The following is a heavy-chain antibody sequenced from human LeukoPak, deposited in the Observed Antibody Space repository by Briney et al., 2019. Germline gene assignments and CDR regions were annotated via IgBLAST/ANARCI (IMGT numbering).Heavy chain of an antibody. CDR1: GGSIMNHY. Sequence: PSETLSLTCTVSGGSIMNHYWSWIRQPAGKGLEWIGRIYSSGSANYSPSLKNRVSMSIDTSNNHFSLNLTSVTAADTALYFCARDVRYASGWSTPESWGQGTLVTVPS. J-gene: IGHJ5*02. CDR3: ARDVRYASGWSTPES. V-gene: IGHV4-4*07. D-gene: IGHD6-19*01. CDR2: IYSSGSA.